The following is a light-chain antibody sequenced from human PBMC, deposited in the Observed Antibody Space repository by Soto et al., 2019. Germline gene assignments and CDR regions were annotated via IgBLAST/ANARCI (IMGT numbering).Light chain of an antibody. CDR1: QSVLYSYNNKNY. V-gene: IGKV4-1*01. CDR2: WAS. Sequence: DIVMTQSPDSLAVALGESATINCKSSQSVLYSYNNKNYLAWYQQRTGQPPKLLIYWASTRESGVPDRFSGSGSGTDFTLTITSLQAEDVAVYYCQKYESTPPTFGQGTKLEIK. CDR3: QKYESTPPT. J-gene: IGKJ2*01.